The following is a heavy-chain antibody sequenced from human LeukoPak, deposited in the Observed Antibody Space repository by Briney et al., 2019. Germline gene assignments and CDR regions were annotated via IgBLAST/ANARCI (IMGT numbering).Heavy chain of an antibody. D-gene: IGHD2-15*01. J-gene: IGHJ4*02. V-gene: IGHV3-33*01. CDR3: ARGRYCSGGSCYLSPPNLFDY. CDR1: GFTFSTYG. Sequence: GGSLRLSCAASGFTFSTYGMHWVRQAPGKGLEWVAVIWYDGSNKYYADSVKGRFTISRDNSKNTLYLQMNSLRAEDTAVYYCARGRYCSGGSCYLSPPNLFDYWGQGTLVTVSS. CDR2: IWYDGSNK.